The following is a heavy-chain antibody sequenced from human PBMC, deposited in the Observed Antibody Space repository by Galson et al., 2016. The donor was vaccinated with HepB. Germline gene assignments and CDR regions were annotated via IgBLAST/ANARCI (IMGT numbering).Heavy chain of an antibody. CDR2: ISYDGRDK. V-gene: IGHV3-30-3*01. CDR1: RFTFSRNA. CDR3: ARDPYGDNDAFDT. J-gene: IGHJ3*02. D-gene: IGHD4-17*01. Sequence: SLRLSCAASRFTFSRNAMHWVRQAPGKGLDWVAAISYDGRDKYYADSVKGRFTISRDNSRNMVYLEMNSLRPEDTAVYYCARDPYGDNDAFDTWGQGTMVSVSS.